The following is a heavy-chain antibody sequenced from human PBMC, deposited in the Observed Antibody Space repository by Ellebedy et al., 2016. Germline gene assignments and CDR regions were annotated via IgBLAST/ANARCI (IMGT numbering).Heavy chain of an antibody. J-gene: IGHJ3*01. CDR3: ARESSIPGDYRFDC. V-gene: IGHV3-48*02. CDR2: ISGGGDTI. CDR1: GFTFSSSP. Sequence: GESLKISCAASGFTFSSSPMNWVRQAPGRGLEWVSYISGGGDTIYYADSVKGRFTISRDNAKKSLYLQLNSLRDEDTAVYYCARESSIPGDYRFDCWGPGTMVTVSS. D-gene: IGHD4-17*01.